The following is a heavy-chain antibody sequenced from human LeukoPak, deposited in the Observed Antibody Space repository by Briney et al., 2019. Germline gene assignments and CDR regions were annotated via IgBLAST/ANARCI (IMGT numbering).Heavy chain of an antibody. CDR3: AREGNYGSGVNWFDP. J-gene: IGHJ5*02. D-gene: IGHD3-10*01. CDR2: IYYSGST. CDR1: GGSISSSSYY. V-gene: IGHV4-39*07. Sequence: SETLSLTCTVSGGSISSSSYYWGWIRQPPGKGLEWIGSIYYSGSTYYNPSLKSRVTISVDTSKNQFSLKLSSVTAADTAVYYCAREGNYGSGVNWFDPWGQGTLVTVSS.